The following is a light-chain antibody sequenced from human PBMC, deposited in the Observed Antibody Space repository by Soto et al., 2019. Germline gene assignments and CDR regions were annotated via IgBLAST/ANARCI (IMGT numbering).Light chain of an antibody. CDR1: SSDVGGYNY. CDR2: DVS. Sequence: QSALTQPASVSGSPGQSITISCTGTSSDVGGYNYVSWYQQHPGKAPKLMIYDVSNRPSGVSNRFSGSKSGNTASLTISGLQAEDEADYYCSSYSSSSTGVFGGGTKLGVFGGGTKLTVL. CDR3: SSYSSSSTGVFGGGTKLGV. J-gene: IGLJ3*02. V-gene: IGLV2-14*01.